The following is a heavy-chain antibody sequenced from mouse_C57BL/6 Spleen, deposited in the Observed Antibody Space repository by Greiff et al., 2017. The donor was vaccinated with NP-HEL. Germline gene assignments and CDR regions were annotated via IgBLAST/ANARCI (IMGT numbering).Heavy chain of an antibody. CDR1: GYTFTSYW. V-gene: IGHV1-64*01. CDR2: IHPNSGST. Sequence: VQLQQPGAELVKPGASVKLSCKASGYTFTSYWMHWVKQRPGQGLEWIGMIHPNSGSTNYNEKFKSKATLTVDKSSSTAYMQLSSLTSEDSAVYYCALITTAYYAMDYWGQGTSVTVSS. J-gene: IGHJ4*01. CDR3: ALITTAYYAMDY. D-gene: IGHD1-1*01.